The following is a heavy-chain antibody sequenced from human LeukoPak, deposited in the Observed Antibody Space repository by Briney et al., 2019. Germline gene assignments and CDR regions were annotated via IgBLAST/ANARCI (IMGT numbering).Heavy chain of an antibody. Sequence: GGSLRLSCAASGFTVSSNYMSWVRQAPGKGLEWVSSISSSSSYIYYADSVKGRFTISRDNAKNSLYLQMNSLRAEDTAVYYCARGAETYSSSSGVYWGQGTLVTVSS. D-gene: IGHD6-6*01. CDR3: ARGAETYSSSSGVY. CDR2: ISSSSSYI. CDR1: GFTVSSNY. V-gene: IGHV3-21*01. J-gene: IGHJ4*02.